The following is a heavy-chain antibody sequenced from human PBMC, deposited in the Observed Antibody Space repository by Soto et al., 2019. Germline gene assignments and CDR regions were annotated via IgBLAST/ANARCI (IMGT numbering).Heavy chain of an antibody. Sequence: VAVIWYDGSNKYYADSVKGRFTISRDNSKNTLYLQMNSLRAEDTAVYYCARMYSIDAFDIWGQGTMVTVSS. V-gene: IGHV3-33*01. J-gene: IGHJ3*02. CDR3: ARMYSIDAFDI. CDR2: IWYDGSNK. D-gene: IGHD6-13*01.